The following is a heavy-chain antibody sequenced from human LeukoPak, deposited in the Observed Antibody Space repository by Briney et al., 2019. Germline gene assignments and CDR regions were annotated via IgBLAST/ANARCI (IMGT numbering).Heavy chain of an antibody. CDR3: ARGSKQQPFDY. D-gene: IGHD6-13*01. J-gene: IGHJ4*02. Sequence: PGGSLRLSCAASGFTFDDYGMSWVRQAPGKGLEWVSGINWNGGSTGYADSVKGRFTIPRDNAKNSLYLQMNSLRAEDTALYHCARGSKQQPFDYWGQGTLVTVSS. V-gene: IGHV3-20*01. CDR2: INWNGGST. CDR1: GFTFDDYG.